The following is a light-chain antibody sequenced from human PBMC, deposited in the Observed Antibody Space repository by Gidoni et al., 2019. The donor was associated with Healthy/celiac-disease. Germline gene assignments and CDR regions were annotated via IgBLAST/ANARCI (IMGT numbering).Light chain of an antibody. Sequence: DIQMTQYPSSLSASVGDRVTITCQASQDISNYLNWYQQKPGKAPKLLIYDASNLETGVPSRFSGSVSGTDFTFTISRLQPEDIATYYCQQYDNLPYTFGQGTKLEIK. CDR2: DAS. J-gene: IGKJ2*01. CDR3: QQYDNLPYT. CDR1: QDISNY. V-gene: IGKV1-33*01.